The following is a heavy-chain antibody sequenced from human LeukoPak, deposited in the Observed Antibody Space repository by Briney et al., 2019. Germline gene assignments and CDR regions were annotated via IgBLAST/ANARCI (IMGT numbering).Heavy chain of an antibody. Sequence: PSETLSLTCSVSGDSNSLYYWSWIRQPPGKGLEWIGIIYYSGSTYHNPSLKSRITISVDTSKNQFSLKLSSVTAADTAVYYCARLTNYGAMSAAFDIWGQGTMVTVSS. CDR2: IYYSGST. V-gene: IGHV4-39*01. CDR1: GDSNSLYY. J-gene: IGHJ3*02. D-gene: IGHD4/OR15-4a*01. CDR3: ARLTNYGAMSAAFDI.